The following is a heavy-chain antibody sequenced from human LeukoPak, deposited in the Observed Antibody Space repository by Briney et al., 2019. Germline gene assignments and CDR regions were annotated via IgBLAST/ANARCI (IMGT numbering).Heavy chain of an antibody. D-gene: IGHD2-2*01. CDR3: ARDYCSSTSCLFDY. J-gene: IGHJ4*02. CDR1: GFTFSSYA. CDR2: ISGSGDST. Sequence: GGSLRLSCAASGFTFSSYAVSWVRQAPGRGLEWVSAISGSGDSTFYADSVKGRFTISRDNSKNTLYLQMNSLRTEDTAVYYCARDYCSSTSCLFDYWGQGTLVTVSS. V-gene: IGHV3-23*01.